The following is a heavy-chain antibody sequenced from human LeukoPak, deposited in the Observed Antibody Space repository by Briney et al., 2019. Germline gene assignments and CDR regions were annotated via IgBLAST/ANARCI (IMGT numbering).Heavy chain of an antibody. Sequence: GGSLRLSCAAPGFTFSDYSMTWVRQAPGKGLEWVSSIDGSSSYIFYADSMKGRFTISRDNAKNSLYLQMDSLRAEDTAMYFCAKGNVMGGRGFDYWGQGTLVTVSS. D-gene: IGHD3-16*01. CDR1: GFTFSDYS. V-gene: IGHV3-21*06. CDR2: IDGSSSYI. CDR3: AKGNVMGGRGFDY. J-gene: IGHJ4*02.